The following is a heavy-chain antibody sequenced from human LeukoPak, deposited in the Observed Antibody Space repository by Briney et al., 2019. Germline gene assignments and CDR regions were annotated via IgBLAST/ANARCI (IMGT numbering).Heavy chain of an antibody. CDR1: GGSISSSSYY. Sequence: SETLSLTCTVSGGSISSSSYYWGWIRQPPGKGLEWIGSIYYSGSTYYNPSLKSRVTISVDTSKNQFSLKLSSVTAADTAVYYCARLAWVVAATLGFAYFDYWGQGTLVTVPS. J-gene: IGHJ4*02. V-gene: IGHV4-39*01. CDR2: IYYSGST. D-gene: IGHD2-15*01. CDR3: ARLAWVVAATLGFAYFDY.